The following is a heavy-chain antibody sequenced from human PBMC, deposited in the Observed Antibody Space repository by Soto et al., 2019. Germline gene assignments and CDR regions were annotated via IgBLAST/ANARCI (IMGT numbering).Heavy chain of an antibody. J-gene: IGHJ6*03. CDR1: GFTFSGSA. CDR3: SRQASDFWSGKPQYYMDV. Sequence: EVQLVESGGGLVQPGGSLKLSCAASGFTFSGSAMHWVRQASGKGLEWVGRIRSKPNNYATADGASVKGRFTISRDDSKNKAYLQMNSLNTEDTAVYYCSRQASDFWSGKPQYYMDVWGKGTTVTVSS. D-gene: IGHD3-3*01. V-gene: IGHV3-73*01. CDR2: IRSKPNNYAT.